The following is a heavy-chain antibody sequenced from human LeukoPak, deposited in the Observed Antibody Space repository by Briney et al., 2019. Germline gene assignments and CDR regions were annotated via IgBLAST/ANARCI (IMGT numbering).Heavy chain of an antibody. J-gene: IGHJ4*02. CDR3: ANSGSYYMNFDY. V-gene: IGHV3-74*01. CDR1: GFTFSSYW. D-gene: IGHD1-26*01. Sequence: GGSLRLSCAASGFTFSSYWMHWVRQAPGKGLVWVSRINSDGSSTSYADSVKGRFTISRDNAKNTLYLQMNSLRAEDTAVYYCANSGSYYMNFDYWGQGTLVTVSS. CDR2: INSDGSST.